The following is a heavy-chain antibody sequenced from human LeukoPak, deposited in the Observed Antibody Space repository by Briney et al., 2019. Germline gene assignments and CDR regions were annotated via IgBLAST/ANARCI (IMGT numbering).Heavy chain of an antibody. J-gene: IGHJ2*01. V-gene: IGHV3-48*02. CDR1: GFTFSIYS. D-gene: IGHD2-15*01. Sequence: GGSLRPSCAASGFTFSIYSMNWVRQAPGEGLEWLSYISADSNTIYYADSVKGRFTISRDNAKTSLYLQMNTLRDEDTAVYYCARDRAAPTWFFDLWGRGTLVLVSS. CDR2: ISADSNTI. CDR3: ARDRAAPTWFFDL.